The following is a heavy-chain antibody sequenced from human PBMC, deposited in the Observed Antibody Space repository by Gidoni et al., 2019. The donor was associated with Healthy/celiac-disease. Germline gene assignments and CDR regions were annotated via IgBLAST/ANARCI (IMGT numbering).Heavy chain of an antibody. CDR1: GFTFDDYA. CDR3: AKEGPSGAFDI. V-gene: IGHV3-9*01. Sequence: EVQLVESGGGLVQPGRSLRLSCAASGFTFDDYAMHWVRQAPGKGLEWVSGSSWNSGSIGYADSVKGRFTIARDNAKNSLYLQMNSLRAEDTALYYCAKEGPSGAFDIWGQGTMVTVSS. CDR2: SSWNSGSI. D-gene: IGHD3-10*01. J-gene: IGHJ3*02.